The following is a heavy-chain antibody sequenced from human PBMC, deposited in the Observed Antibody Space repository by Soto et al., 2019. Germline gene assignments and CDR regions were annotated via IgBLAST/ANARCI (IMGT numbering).Heavy chain of an antibody. CDR1: GGSISSYY. D-gene: IGHD2-15*01. Sequence: QVQLQESGPGLVKPSETLSLTCTVSGGSISSYYCSWIRQPPGTGLEWIGYIYYSGRTNYDPSLKTRVATSVDTTKTQASLKLSSVTDADTAVYYCARRYGSSCDVWGQGTLVSVSS. CDR2: IYYSGRT. V-gene: IGHV4-59*08. J-gene: IGHJ4*02. CDR3: ARRYGSSCDV.